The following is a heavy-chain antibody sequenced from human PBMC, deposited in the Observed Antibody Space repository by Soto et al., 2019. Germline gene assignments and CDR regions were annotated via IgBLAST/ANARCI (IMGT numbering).Heavy chain of an antibody. V-gene: IGHV1-2*02. J-gene: IGHJ4*02. CDR3: ARDVNPYYGPGSLHGYFDY. CDR1: GDTFIAHY. Sequence: QVQLVQSGAEVKKPGASVKVSCKVSGDTFIAHYIHWVRQAPGTGLEWIWWTNPNNGSTKYAQKFQGRVTMTRDTSITTVYVELSSLRSDDTAVYFCARDVNPYYGPGSLHGYFDYWGQGTLVTFSS. CDR2: TNPNNGST. D-gene: IGHD3-10*01.